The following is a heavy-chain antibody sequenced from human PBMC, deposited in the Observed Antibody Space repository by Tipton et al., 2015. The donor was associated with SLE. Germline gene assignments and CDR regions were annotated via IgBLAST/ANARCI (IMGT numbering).Heavy chain of an antibody. CDR3: ARDHPYYDFWSGYYPGNYYYYYMDV. CDR2: INHSGST. Sequence: TLSLTCAVYGGSFSDYYWSWIRQPPGKGLEWIGEINHSGSTNYNPSLKRRVTISVDTSKNQFSLKLSSVTAADTAVYYCARDHPYYDFWSGYYPGNYYYYYMDVWGKGTTVTVSS. J-gene: IGHJ6*03. V-gene: IGHV4-34*01. D-gene: IGHD3-3*01. CDR1: GGSFSDYY.